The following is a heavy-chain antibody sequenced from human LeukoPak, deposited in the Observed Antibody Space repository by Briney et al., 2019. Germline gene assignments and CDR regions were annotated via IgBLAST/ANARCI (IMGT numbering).Heavy chain of an antibody. V-gene: IGHV3-11*01. CDR1: GFTFTDYY. CDR3: AREGIGGSYRRGYYFDY. D-gene: IGHD1-26*01. CDR2: IHSRGSTT. Sequence: GGSLRLSCAASGFTFTDYYMSWIRQAPGKGLEWISYIHSRGSTTYYADSVKGRFTISRDNSKNTLYLQMNSLRAEDTAVYYCAREGIGGSYRRGYYFDYWGQGTLVTVSS. J-gene: IGHJ4*02.